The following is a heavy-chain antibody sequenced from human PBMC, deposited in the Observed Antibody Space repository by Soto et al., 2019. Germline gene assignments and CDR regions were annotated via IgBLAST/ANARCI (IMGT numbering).Heavy chain of an antibody. V-gene: IGHV3-11*06. CDR1: GFTFSDYY. Sequence: GGSLRLSCAASGFTFSDYYMSWIRQAPGKGLEWVSYISSSSSYTNYADSVKGRFTISRDNAKNSLYLQMNSLRAEDTAVYYCARGPPHRTYDFDIWGQGTMVTVSS. CDR2: ISSSSSYT. J-gene: IGHJ3*02. CDR3: ARGPPHRTYDFDI. D-gene: IGHD3-3*01.